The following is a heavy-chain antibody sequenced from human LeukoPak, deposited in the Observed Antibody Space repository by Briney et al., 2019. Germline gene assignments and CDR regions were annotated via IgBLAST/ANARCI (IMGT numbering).Heavy chain of an antibody. Sequence: GGSLRLSCAASGFTLSTYAMNWVRQAPGKGLEWVSYISSSSSTIYYADSVKGRFTISRDNAKNSLYLQMNSLRAEDTAVYYCARDLVRGSYRSLGYWGQGTLVTVSS. CDR2: ISSSSSTI. J-gene: IGHJ4*02. V-gene: IGHV3-48*01. CDR3: ARDLVRGSYRSLGY. D-gene: IGHD3-16*02. CDR1: GFTLSTYA.